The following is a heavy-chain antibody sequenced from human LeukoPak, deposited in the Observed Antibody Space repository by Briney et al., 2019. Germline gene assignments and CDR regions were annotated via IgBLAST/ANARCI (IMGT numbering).Heavy chain of an antibody. CDR1: GFTSSSYW. V-gene: IGHV3-20*04. J-gene: IGHJ6*03. CDR3: ARDRRYTSGWYQSYYYYYMDV. Sequence: GGSLRLSCAASGFTSSSYWMSWVRQAPGKGLEWVSGINWNGGSTGYADSVRGRFTISRDNAKNSLYLQMNSLRAEDTALYYCARDRRYTSGWYQSYYYYYMDVWGKGTTVTVSS. CDR2: INWNGGST. D-gene: IGHD6-19*01.